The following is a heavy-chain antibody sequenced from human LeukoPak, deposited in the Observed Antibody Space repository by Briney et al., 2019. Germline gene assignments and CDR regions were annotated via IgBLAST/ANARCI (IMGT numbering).Heavy chain of an antibody. J-gene: IGHJ4*02. CDR2: ISGSGGST. Sequence: PGGSLRLSCAASGFTFSNFAMSWVRQAPGKGLEWVSTISGSGGSTFYADSVKGRFTISRDNSKNTLFLQMNGLRAEDTAIYYCAKDAGGSTSPFDYWGQGTLVTVSS. D-gene: IGHD2-2*01. CDR3: AKDAGGSTSPFDY. V-gene: IGHV3-23*01. CDR1: GFTFSNFA.